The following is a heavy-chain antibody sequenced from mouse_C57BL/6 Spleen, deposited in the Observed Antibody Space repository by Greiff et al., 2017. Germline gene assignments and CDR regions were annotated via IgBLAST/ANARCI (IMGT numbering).Heavy chain of an antibody. CDR3: ARAAYYAMDD. Sequence: QVQLQQPGAELVMPGASVKLSCKASGYTFTSYWMHWVKQRPGQGLERIGEIDPSDSYTNYNQKFKGKSTLTVDKSSSTAYMQLSSLTSEDSAVYYCARAAYYAMDDWGQGTSVTVSS. CDR2: IDPSDSYT. V-gene: IGHV1-69*01. CDR1: GYTFTSYW. J-gene: IGHJ4*01.